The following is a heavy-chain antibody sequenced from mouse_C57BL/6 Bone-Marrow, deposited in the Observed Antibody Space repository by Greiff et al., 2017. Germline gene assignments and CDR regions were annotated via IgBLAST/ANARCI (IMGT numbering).Heavy chain of an antibody. CDR3: ARDDGNYYAMDY. D-gene: IGHD2-1*01. CDR1: GYSITSGYY. J-gene: IGHJ4*01. CDR2: ISYDGSN. V-gene: IGHV3-6*01. Sequence: ESGPGLVKPSQSLSLTCSVTGYSITSGYYWYWIRQFPGNKLEGMGYISYDGSNNYNPSLKNRISITRDTSKNQFFLKLNSVTTEDTATYYCARDDGNYYAMDYWGQGTSVTVSS.